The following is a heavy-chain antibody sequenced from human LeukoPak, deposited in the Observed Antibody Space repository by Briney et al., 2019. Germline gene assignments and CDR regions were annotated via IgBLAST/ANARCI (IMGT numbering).Heavy chain of an antibody. D-gene: IGHD6-13*01. CDR1: GFTFSAYA. Sequence: PGGSLRLSCAASGFTFSAYAMNWVRQAPGKGLEWVSFISGSTTYIYYADSVRGRFTISRDNAKNSLYLQMNSLRAEDTAVYYCARRAGGTNYFDYWGRGTLAAVSS. V-gene: IGHV3-21*01. CDR2: ISGSTTYI. CDR3: ARRAGGTNYFDY. J-gene: IGHJ4*02.